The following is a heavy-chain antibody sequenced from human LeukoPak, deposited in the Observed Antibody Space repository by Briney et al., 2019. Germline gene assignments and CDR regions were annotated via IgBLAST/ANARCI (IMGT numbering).Heavy chain of an antibody. J-gene: IGHJ6*02. Sequence: NPSETLSLTCTVSGGSISSGGHYWSWIRQHPGKGLEWIGYINYSGSTYYNPSLKSRVTISVDTSQNQFSLKLTSVTAADTAVYYCARDEAIFGAGYYYGMDVWGQGTTVTVSS. CDR3: ARDEAIFGAGYYYGMDV. CDR2: INYSGST. D-gene: IGHD3-3*01. CDR1: GGSISSGGHY. V-gene: IGHV4-31*03.